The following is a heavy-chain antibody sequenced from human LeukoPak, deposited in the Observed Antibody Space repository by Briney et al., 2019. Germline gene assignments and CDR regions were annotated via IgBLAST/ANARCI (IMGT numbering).Heavy chain of an antibody. Sequence: GESLKISCKGPGYSFTSYYIAWVRQMPGKGLEWMGVIFPGDSDTRYSPSFQGQVTISADKSISTAYLQWSSLKASDTAMYYCARPRIVGTLGAFDIWGHGTMVTVSS. CDR1: GYSFTSYY. J-gene: IGHJ3*02. D-gene: IGHD1-26*01. CDR3: ARPRIVGTLGAFDI. V-gene: IGHV5-51*01. CDR2: IFPGDSDT.